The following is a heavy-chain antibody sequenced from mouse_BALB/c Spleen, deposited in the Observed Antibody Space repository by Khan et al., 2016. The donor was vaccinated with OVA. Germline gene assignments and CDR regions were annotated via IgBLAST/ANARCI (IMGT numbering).Heavy chain of an antibody. J-gene: IGHJ3*01. CDR1: GYSITSDYA. Sequence: EVKLLESGPGPVKPSQSLSLTCTVTGYSITSDYAWNWIRQFPGNKLEWMGYITYSGSTSYIPSLKGRISITRDTSKNQFFLQLNSVTTEDTATYYCARWFAYWGQGTLVTVSA. CDR2: ITYSGST. V-gene: IGHV3-2*02. CDR3: ARWFAY.